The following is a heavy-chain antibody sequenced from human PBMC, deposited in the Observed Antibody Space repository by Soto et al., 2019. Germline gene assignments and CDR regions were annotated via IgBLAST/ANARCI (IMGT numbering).Heavy chain of an antibody. CDR2: IKQEGSEK. V-gene: IGHV3-7*03. Sequence: EVQLVESGGGLVQPGGSLRLSCVASGFTFSGYKMSWVRQAPGKGLEWVAKIKQEGSEKYYVDSVRGRFTISSDNAKNSLYLQMSSLRAEDTALYSCARDLEGWSYFEYWGPGTLVTVSS. CDR3: ARDLEGWSYFEY. D-gene: IGHD1-1*01. J-gene: IGHJ4*03. CDR1: GFTFSGYK.